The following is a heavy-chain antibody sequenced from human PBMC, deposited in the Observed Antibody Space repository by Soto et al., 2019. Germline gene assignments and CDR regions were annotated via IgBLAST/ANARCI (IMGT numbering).Heavy chain of an antibody. J-gene: IGHJ4*02. CDR3: TRTISALPGDDY. D-gene: IGHD6-6*01. Sequence: EVQLVESGGGLVQPGGSLRLSCAASGFTFNRYWMGWVRQAPAKGPEWLANIKQDGSERYYVDSVKGRFTISRDNVKNSVYLQMNSLRAEDTAVYYCTRTISALPGDDYWGQGTLVTVSS. CDR1: GFTFNRYW. V-gene: IGHV3-7*01. CDR2: IKQDGSER.